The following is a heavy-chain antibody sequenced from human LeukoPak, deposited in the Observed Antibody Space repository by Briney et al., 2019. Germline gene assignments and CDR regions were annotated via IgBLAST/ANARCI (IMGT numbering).Heavy chain of an antibody. Sequence: ASVKVSCKASGYTFTGYYMHWARQAPGQGLEWMGWINPNSGGTNYAQKFQGRVTMTRDTSISTAYMELSSLRSEDTAVYYCARDFQADIVVVPAARIHYYYGMDVWGQGTTVTVSS. J-gene: IGHJ6*02. CDR2: INPNSGGT. V-gene: IGHV1-2*02. CDR1: GYTFTGYY. D-gene: IGHD2-2*01. CDR3: ARDFQADIVVVPAARIHYYYGMDV.